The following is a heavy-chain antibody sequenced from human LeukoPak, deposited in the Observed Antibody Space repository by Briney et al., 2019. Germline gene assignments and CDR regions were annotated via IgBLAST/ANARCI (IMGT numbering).Heavy chain of an antibody. Sequence: PSETLSLTCTVSGGSISSSYWSWIRQPPGKGLEWIEYIYYSGSTKYNPSLKSRVTISLDTSKNQFSLKLTSVTAADTAVYYCARDDYGGTSDSFDPWGQGTLVTVSS. CDR3: ARDDYGGTSDSFDP. D-gene: IGHD4-23*01. CDR2: IYYSGST. J-gene: IGHJ5*02. CDR1: GGSISSSY. V-gene: IGHV4-59*01.